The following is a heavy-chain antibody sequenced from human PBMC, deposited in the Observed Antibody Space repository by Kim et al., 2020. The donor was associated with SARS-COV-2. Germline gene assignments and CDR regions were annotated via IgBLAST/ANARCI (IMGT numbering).Heavy chain of an antibody. Sequence: GGSLRLSCAASGFTFSNSGMHWVRQAPGKGLEWVAVIIHDGSQTFYTDSVKGRFTVSRDNSKNTLSLQINSLRPEDTALYYCVKGDHWLCPCHSWGQGTLVTVSS. CDR1: GFTFSNSG. V-gene: IGHV3-30*18. D-gene: IGHD6-19*01. CDR2: IIHDGSQT. CDR3: VKGDHWLCPCHS. J-gene: IGHJ4*02.